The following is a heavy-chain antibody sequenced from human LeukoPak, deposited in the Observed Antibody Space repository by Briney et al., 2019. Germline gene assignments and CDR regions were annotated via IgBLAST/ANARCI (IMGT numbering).Heavy chain of an antibody. CDR1: GGSISSYY. V-gene: IGHV4-59*08. D-gene: IGHD2-21*01. CDR2: IYYSGST. J-gene: IGHJ3*02. Sequence: PSETLSLTCTLSGGSISSYYWSWIRKPPGKGLEWIGYIYYSGSTNYNPSLKSRVTISVDTSKNQFSLKLSSVTAADTAVYYCARVIVVVKAFDIWGQGTMVTVSS. CDR3: ARVIVVVKAFDI.